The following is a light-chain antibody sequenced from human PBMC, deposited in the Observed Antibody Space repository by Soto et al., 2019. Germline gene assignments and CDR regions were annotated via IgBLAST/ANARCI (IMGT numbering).Light chain of an antibody. CDR1: QGIRND. V-gene: IGKV1-6*01. Sequence: AIQITQSPSSLSASVGDRVTITCRASQGIRNDLGWYQQKPGKAPKVLIYLASSLQSGVPSRFSGSGSGTDFTLTISSXQPEDFATYYCLQDYNYPRTFGQGTKVDIK. J-gene: IGKJ1*01. CDR3: LQDYNYPRT. CDR2: LAS.